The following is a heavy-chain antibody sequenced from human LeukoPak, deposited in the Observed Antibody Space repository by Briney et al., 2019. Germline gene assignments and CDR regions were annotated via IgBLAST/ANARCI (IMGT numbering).Heavy chain of an antibody. CDR2: ISSSGSYI. CDR1: GFTFSSYS. CDR3: ARDKVGGRANDY. J-gene: IGHJ4*02. V-gene: IGHV3-21*01. Sequence: GGSLRLSCAASGFTFSSYSMNWVRQAPGKGLEWVSSISSSGSYIYYADSVKGRFTISRDNAKNSLYLQMNSLRAEDTAVYYCARDKVGGRANDYWGQGTLVTVSS. D-gene: IGHD1-26*01.